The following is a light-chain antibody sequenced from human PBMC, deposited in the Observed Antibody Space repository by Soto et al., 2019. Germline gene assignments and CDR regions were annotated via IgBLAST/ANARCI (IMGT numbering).Light chain of an antibody. CDR1: SNDVGAYDY. CDR2: EVT. J-gene: IGLJ1*01. V-gene: IGLV2-14*01. Sequence: QSALTQPASVSGSPGQSITISCTGTSNDVGAYDYVSWYQHHPGKAPRLIIYEVTNRPSGVSNRFSGSKSGDTASLTISGLQAEDEADYYCSSYTSSNTFVFGTGTKVTVL. CDR3: SSYTSSNTFV.